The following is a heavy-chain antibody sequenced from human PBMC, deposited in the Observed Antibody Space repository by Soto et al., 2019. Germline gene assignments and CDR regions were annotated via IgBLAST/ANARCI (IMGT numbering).Heavy chain of an antibody. D-gene: IGHD3-9*01. CDR1: GFTFSGYS. V-gene: IGHV3-48*02. CDR3: AREDISGSRSFDY. CDR2: ISSGSKTI. J-gene: IGHJ4*02. Sequence: GGSLRLSCAASGFTFSGYSVNWVRQAPGQGLEWVSYISSGSKTIYYADSVKGRSTVSRDNVKNSQYLQMNSLRDEDTAVYYCAREDISGSRSFDYWGQGTLVTVSS.